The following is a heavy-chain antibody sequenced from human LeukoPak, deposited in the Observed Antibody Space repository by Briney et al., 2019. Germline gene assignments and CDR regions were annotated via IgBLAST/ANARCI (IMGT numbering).Heavy chain of an antibody. CDR1: GFTFSSYG. V-gene: IGHV3-30*18. CDR2: ISYDGSNK. Sequence: GGSLRLSCAASGFTFSSYGMHWVRQAPGKGLEWVAVISYDGSNKYYADSVKGRFTISRDNSKNTLYLQMNSLRAEDTAVYYCAKGNYDSSGYYDYWGQGTLVTVS. CDR3: AKGNYDSSGYYDY. J-gene: IGHJ4*02. D-gene: IGHD3-22*01.